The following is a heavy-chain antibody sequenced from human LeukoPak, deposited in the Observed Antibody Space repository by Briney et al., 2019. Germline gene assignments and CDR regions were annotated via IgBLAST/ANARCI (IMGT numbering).Heavy chain of an antibody. CDR3: ARAGWVSFDP. CDR1: GFTFSSYE. CDR2: ISSSGSTI. D-gene: IGHD6-19*01. Sequence: GGSLRLSCAASGFTFSSYEMNWVRQAPGKGQEWVSYISSSGSTIYYADSVKGRFTISRDNAKNSLYLQMNSLRAEDTAVYYCARAGWVSFDPWGQGTLVTVSS. J-gene: IGHJ5*02. V-gene: IGHV3-48*03.